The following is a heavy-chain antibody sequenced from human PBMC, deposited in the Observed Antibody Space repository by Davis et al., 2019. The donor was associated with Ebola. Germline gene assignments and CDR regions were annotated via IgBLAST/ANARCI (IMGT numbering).Heavy chain of an antibody. CDR2: IYPGDSDT. J-gene: IGHJ6*02. D-gene: IGHD3-22*01. CDR1: GYTFTSYW. Sequence: GGSLRLSCQASGYTFTSYWIGWVRQMPGTGLEWMGIIYPGDSDTRYSPSFQGQVTISADKSISTAYLQWSSLKASDTAMYYCARRGGWPLSGFEDVWGQGTTVTVSS. V-gene: IGHV5-51*01. CDR3: ARRGGWPLSGFEDV.